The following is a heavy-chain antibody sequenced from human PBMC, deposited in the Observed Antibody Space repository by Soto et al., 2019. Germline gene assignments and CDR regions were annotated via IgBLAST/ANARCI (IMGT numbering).Heavy chain of an antibody. Sequence: GGSLRLSCAASGFTFSSYSMNWVRQAPGKGLEWVSYISSSSSTIYYADSVKGRFTISRDNAKNSLYLQMNSLRDEDTAVYYCARVPNAYYVSGSYYDYWGQGTLVTVSS. D-gene: IGHD3-10*01. CDR1: GFTFSSYS. CDR2: ISSSSSTI. CDR3: ARVPNAYYVSGSYYDY. V-gene: IGHV3-48*02. J-gene: IGHJ4*02.